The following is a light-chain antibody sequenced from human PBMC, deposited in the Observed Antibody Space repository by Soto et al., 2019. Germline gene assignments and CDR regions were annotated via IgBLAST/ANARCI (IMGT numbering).Light chain of an antibody. Sequence: EIVLTQSPGTLSLSPGERATLSCRASQSVNSNYLAWYQRNPGQAPRLLIYGASNRAPDIPYRFSASGSGTDFTLTSNRLEAEDFAVYYCQQYDSTPPTFGQGTKVQVK. CDR2: GAS. CDR3: QQYDSTPPT. J-gene: IGKJ1*01. CDR1: QSVNSNY. V-gene: IGKV3-20*01.